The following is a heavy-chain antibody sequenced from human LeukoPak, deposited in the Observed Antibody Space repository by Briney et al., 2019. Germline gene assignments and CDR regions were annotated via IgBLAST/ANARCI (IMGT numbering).Heavy chain of an antibody. D-gene: IGHD3-22*01. CDR1: GGSFSGYY. Sequence: PSETLSLTGAVYGGSFSGYYWSWIRQPPGKGLEWIGEINHSGSTNYNPSLKSRVTISVDTSKNQFSLKLSSVTAADTAVYYCAREWGDSSGYYRDYWGQGTLVTVSS. J-gene: IGHJ4*02. CDR3: AREWGDSSGYYRDY. V-gene: IGHV4-34*01. CDR2: INHSGST.